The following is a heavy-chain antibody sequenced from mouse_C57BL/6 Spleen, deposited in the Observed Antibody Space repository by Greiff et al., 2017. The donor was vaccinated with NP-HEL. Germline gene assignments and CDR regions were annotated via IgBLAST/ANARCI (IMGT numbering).Heavy chain of an antibody. J-gene: IGHJ4*01. CDR3: AKMGITTNYYAMDY. Sequence: QVQLQQSGPGLVQPSQSLSITCTVSGFSLTSSGVHWVRQSPGKGLEWLGVIWRGGSTDYNAAFMSRLSITKDNSKSQVFFKMNSLQADDTAIYYCAKMGITTNYYAMDYWGQGTSVTVSS. CDR1: GFSLTSSG. D-gene: IGHD2-4*01. CDR2: IWRGGST. V-gene: IGHV2-5*01.